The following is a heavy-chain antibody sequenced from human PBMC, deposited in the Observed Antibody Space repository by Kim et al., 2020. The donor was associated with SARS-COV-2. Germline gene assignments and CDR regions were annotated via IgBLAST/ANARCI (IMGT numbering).Heavy chain of an antibody. CDR2: FDPEDGET. Sequence: ASVKVSCKVSGYTLTELSMHWVRQAPGKGLEWMGGFDPEDGETIYAQKFQGRVTMTEDTSTDTAYMELSSLRSEDTAVYYCATDTQLLWFGELLYVWDVWGQGTTVTVSS. J-gene: IGHJ6*02. D-gene: IGHD3-10*01. CDR3: ATDTQLLWFGELLYVWDV. CDR1: GYTLTELS. V-gene: IGHV1-24*01.